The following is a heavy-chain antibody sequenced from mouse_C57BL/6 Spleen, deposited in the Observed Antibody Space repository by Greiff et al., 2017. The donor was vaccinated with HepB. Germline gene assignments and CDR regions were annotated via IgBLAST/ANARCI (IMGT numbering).Heavy chain of an antibody. V-gene: IGHV1-54*01. CDR2: INPGSGGT. D-gene: IGHD2-2*01. CDR3: ARGTYGYDGFDY. CDR1: GYAFTNYL. J-gene: IGHJ2*01. Sequence: VQLQQSGAELVRPGTSVKVSCKASGYAFTNYLIEWVKQRPGQGLEWIGVINPGSGGTNYNEKFKGKATLTADKSSSTAYMQLSSLTSEDSAVYFWARGTYGYDGFDYWGQGTTLTVSS.